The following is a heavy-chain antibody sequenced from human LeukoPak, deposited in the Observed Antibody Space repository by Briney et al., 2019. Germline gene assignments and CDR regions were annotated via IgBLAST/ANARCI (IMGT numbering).Heavy chain of an antibody. CDR2: IYYSGST. Sequence: SETLSLTCTVSGGSISSYYWSWIRQPPGMGLEWIGYIYYSGSTNYNPSLKNRVTISVDTSKDQFSLRLTSVTAADTAMYYCARHAAFAEYQSHLTHFDYWGQGTLVTVSS. CDR1: GGSISSYY. J-gene: IGHJ4*02. V-gene: IGHV4-59*01. CDR3: ARHAAFAEYQSHLTHFDY. D-gene: IGHD2-2*01.